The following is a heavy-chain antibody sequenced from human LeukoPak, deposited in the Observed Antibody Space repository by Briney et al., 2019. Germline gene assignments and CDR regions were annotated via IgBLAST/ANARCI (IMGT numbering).Heavy chain of an antibody. Sequence: GASVKVSCKASGYTFTGYYMHWVRQAPGQGLEWMGRINPNSGGTNYTQKFQGRVTMTRDTSISTAYMELSRLRSDDTAVYYCANQGDYYDFWSGYYDWYFDFWGRGTLVTVSS. CDR1: GYTFTGYY. CDR2: INPNSGGT. D-gene: IGHD3-3*01. V-gene: IGHV1-2*06. CDR3: ANQGDYYDFWSGYYDWYFDF. J-gene: IGHJ2*01.